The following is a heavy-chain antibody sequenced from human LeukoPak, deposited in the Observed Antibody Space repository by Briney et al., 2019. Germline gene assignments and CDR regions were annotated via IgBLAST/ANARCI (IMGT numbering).Heavy chain of an antibody. CDR3: ARPGITAFDI. D-gene: IGHD3-10*01. CDR1: GFTFSSYG. J-gene: IGHJ3*02. CDR2: ISSSGSIT. V-gene: IGHV3-48*01. Sequence: QSGGSLRLSCAASGFTFSSYGMHWVRQAPGKGLEWVSHISSSGSITYYGDSVKGRITISRDNAKNSVSLYMNSLRAEDSAVYYCARPGITAFDIWGQGTMVTVSS.